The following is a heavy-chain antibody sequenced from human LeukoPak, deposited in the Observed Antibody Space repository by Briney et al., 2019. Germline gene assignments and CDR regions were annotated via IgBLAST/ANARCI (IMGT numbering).Heavy chain of an antibody. D-gene: IGHD3-3*01. CDR2: IYHSGST. Sequence: SETLSLTCAVSGYSISSGYYWGWIRQPPGKGLEWIGSIYHSGSTYYNPSLKSRVTISVDTSKNQFSLKLSSVTAADTAVYYCARHSYDFWSGYSSFDYWGQGTLVTVSS. V-gene: IGHV4-38-2*01. CDR1: GYSISSGYY. CDR3: ARHSYDFWSGYSSFDY. J-gene: IGHJ4*02.